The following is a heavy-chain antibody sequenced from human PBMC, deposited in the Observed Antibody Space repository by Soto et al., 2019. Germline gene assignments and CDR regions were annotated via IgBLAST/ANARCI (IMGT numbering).Heavy chain of an antibody. CDR1: GGSVSNKTYY. CDR2: VYYSGPT. Sequence: PSETLSLTCSVSGGSVSNKTYYWSWIRQPPGKRLEWIGYVYYSGPTNYNPSLKSRVTISVELSKNQFSLRLSSVTTADTALYYCARTTAVPNTLRSRYFFDYWGQGTLVTVSS. V-gene: IGHV4-61*01. J-gene: IGHJ4*02. CDR3: ARTTAVPNTLRSRYFFDY. D-gene: IGHD4-17*01.